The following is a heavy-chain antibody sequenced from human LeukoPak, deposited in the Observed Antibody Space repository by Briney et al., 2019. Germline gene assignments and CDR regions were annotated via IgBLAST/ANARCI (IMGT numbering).Heavy chain of an antibody. Sequence: PGGSLRLSCAASGFTFDDYAMHWVRQAPGKGLEWVSGISWNSGSIGYADSVKGRFTISRDNAKNSLYLQMNSLRAEDTAVYYCAREPIHSGYALDYFDYWGQGTLVTVSS. D-gene: IGHD5-12*01. J-gene: IGHJ4*02. V-gene: IGHV3-9*01. CDR2: ISWNSGSI. CDR3: AREPIHSGYALDYFDY. CDR1: GFTFDDYA.